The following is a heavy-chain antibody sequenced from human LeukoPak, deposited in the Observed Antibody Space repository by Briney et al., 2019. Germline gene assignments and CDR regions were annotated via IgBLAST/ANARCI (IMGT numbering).Heavy chain of an antibody. CDR3: VGGLDCYYTMDA. CDR1: GYTFTHYA. Sequence: ASVKVSCKASGYTFTHYAIHWVRQAPGQSFEWMGWITAGNGNTKYSEKFQGRITITRDTSASTAYMDLSSLRSEDTAVYFCVGGLDCYYTMDAWGQGTTVVVSS. D-gene: IGHD3-16*01. J-gene: IGHJ6*02. V-gene: IGHV1-3*01. CDR2: ITAGNGNT.